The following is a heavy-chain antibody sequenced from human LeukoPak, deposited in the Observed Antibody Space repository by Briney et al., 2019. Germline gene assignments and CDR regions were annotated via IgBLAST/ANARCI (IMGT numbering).Heavy chain of an antibody. CDR3: ATQGGNFDY. D-gene: IGHD3-16*01. J-gene: IGHJ4*02. Sequence: GGSLRLSCAASGFTFNSYAMSWVRQAPGKELEWVSIISASGGSTYYADSVKGRFTISRDNSKNTLYLQMNSLRAEDTAVYYCATQGGNFDYWGQGTLVTVSS. V-gene: IGHV3-23*01. CDR2: ISASGGST. CDR1: GFTFNSYA.